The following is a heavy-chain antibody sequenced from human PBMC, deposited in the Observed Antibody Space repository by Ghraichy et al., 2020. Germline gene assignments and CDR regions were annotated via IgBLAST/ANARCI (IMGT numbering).Heavy chain of an antibody. CDR1: GGSISSYY. D-gene: IGHD5-18*01. J-gene: IGHJ5*02. CDR3: ARDRLVSSYSYGPGNWFDP. Sequence: SETLSLTCTVSGGSISSYYWSWIRQPPGKGLEWIGYIYYSGSTNYNPSLKSRVTISVDTSKNQFSLKLSSVTAADTAVYYCARDRLVSSYSYGPGNWFDPWGQGTLVTVSS. V-gene: IGHV4-59*01. CDR2: IYYSGST.